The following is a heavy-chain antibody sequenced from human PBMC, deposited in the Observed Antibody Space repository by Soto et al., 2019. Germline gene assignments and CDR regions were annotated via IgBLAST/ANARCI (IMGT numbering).Heavy chain of an antibody. J-gene: IGHJ6*02. D-gene: IGHD4-17*01. CDR2: INPGDSDT. CDR3: ATSYGDSYYYFYGMEV. Sequence: VKRSYERRVVKVSKYKICWLRQIHEKGLEWMGIINPGDSDTRYSPSFQGQVTISADKSISTAYLQWSTLKASDTATYYCATSYGDSYYYFYGMEVWGQGTTVTVTS. CDR1: VVKVSKYK. V-gene: IGHV5-51*01.